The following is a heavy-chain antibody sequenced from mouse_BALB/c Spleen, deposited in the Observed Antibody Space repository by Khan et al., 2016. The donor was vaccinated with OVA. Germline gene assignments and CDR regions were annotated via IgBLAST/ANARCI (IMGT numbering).Heavy chain of an antibody. CDR1: GFSLTDYG. V-gene: IGHV2-6-5*01. Sequence: VQLQESGPGLVAPSQSLSITCTVSGFSLTDYGVSWIRQPPGNGLEWLGVIWGGGSTYYNSALKSRLSINKDNSKSQVFLKMNSLQTDDTAMYYRAKGVWSYYFALDYWGQGTSGTVSS. D-gene: IGHD2-10*02. CDR2: IWGGGST. J-gene: IGHJ4*01. CDR3: AKGVWSYYFALDY.